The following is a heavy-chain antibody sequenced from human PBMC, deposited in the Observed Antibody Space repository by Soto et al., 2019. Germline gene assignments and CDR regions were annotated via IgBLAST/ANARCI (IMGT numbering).Heavy chain of an antibody. D-gene: IGHD4-17*01. CDR1: GFTFSSYA. J-gene: IGHJ4*02. V-gene: IGHV3-23*01. CDR2: ISGSGGST. Sequence: GGSLRLSCAASGFTFSSYAMSWVRQAPGKGLEWVSAISGSGGSTYYADSVKGRFTIYRDNSKNTRYLQMNSLRAEDTAGYYCAKDSLGDYGDYSGSAYWGQGTLVTVSS. CDR3: AKDSLGDYGDYSGSAY.